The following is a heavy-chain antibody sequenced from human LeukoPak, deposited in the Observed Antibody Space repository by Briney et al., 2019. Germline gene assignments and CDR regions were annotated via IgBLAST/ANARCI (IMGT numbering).Heavy chain of an antibody. J-gene: IGHJ4*02. V-gene: IGHV3-23*01. Sequence: GSLRLSCAASGFTFSGYAMSWVRQAPGRGLEWVSAISGSGGSTYYADSVKGRFIISRDNSKNTLYLQVNSLRAEDTAIYFCATPMDTAALDYWGQGALVTVSS. CDR2: ISGSGGST. D-gene: IGHD5-18*01. CDR1: GFTFSGYA. CDR3: ATPMDTAALDY.